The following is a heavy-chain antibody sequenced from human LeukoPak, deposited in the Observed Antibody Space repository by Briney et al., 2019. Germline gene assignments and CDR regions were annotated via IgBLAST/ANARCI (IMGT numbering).Heavy chain of an antibody. CDR2: IKQDGSEK. V-gene: IGHV3-7*01. D-gene: IGHD3-3*01. Sequence: PGGSLRLSCAASGFTFSSYWMSWVRQAPGKGLEWVASIKQDGSEKYYVDSVKGRFTISKDNARNSLYLQMNSLRAEDTAVYYCARGIRFLEWLLDYWGQGTLVTVSS. J-gene: IGHJ4*02. CDR1: GFTFSSYW. CDR3: ARGIRFLEWLLDY.